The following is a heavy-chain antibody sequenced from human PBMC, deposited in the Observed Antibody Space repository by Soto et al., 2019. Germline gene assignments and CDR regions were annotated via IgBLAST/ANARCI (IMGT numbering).Heavy chain of an antibody. V-gene: IGHV3-21*01. D-gene: IGHD3-10*01. CDR2: ISSSSSYI. CDR3: ARGSYYGSGSYSVDYYYGMDV. J-gene: IGHJ6*02. CDR1: GFTFSSYS. Sequence: GGSLRLSCAASGFTFSSYSMNWVRQAPGRGLEWVSSISSSSSYIYYADSVKGRFTISRDNAKNSLYLQMNSLRAEDTAVYYCARGSYYGSGSYSVDYYYGMDVWGQGTTVTVSS.